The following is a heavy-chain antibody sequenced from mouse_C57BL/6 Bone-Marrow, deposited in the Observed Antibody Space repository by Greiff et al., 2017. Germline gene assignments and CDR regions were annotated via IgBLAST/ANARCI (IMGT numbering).Heavy chain of an antibody. CDR1: GYAFSSYW. Sequence: VQLQQSGAELVKPGASVKISCKASGYAFSSYWMNWVKQRPGKGREWIGQIYPGDGDTNYNGKFKGKATLTADKSSSTAYMQLSSLTSEDSAVYFCAREIYYYGSRYFDVWGTGTTVTVSS. J-gene: IGHJ1*03. V-gene: IGHV1-80*01. CDR2: IYPGDGDT. D-gene: IGHD1-1*01. CDR3: AREIYYYGSRYFDV.